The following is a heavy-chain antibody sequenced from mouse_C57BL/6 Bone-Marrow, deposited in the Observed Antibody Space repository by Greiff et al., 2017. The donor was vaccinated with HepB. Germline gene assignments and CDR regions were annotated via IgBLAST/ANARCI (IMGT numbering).Heavy chain of an antibody. D-gene: IGHD2-2*01. Sequence: VHVKQSGGGLVQPGESLKLSCESNEYEFPSHDMSWVRKTPEKRLELVAAINSDGGSTYYPDTMERRFIISRDNTKKTLYLQMSSLRSEDTALYYCASTMVTTPYFDYWGQGTTLTVSS. V-gene: IGHV5-2*01. J-gene: IGHJ2*01. CDR1: EYEFPSHD. CDR2: INSDGGST. CDR3: ASTMVTTPYFDY.